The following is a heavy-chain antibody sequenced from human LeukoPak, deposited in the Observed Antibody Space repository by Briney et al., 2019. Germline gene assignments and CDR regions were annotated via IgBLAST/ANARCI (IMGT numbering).Heavy chain of an antibody. CDR1: GFTFSSYS. CDR2: ISSSSSYI. D-gene: IGHD1-26*01. V-gene: IGHV3-21*01. Sequence: GGSLRLSCAASGFTFSSYSMNWVRQAPGKGLEWVSSISSSSSYIYYADSVKGRFTISRDNAKNSLYLQMNSLRAEDTAVYYCARDPQTIVGATGDFDYWGQGTLVTVSS. J-gene: IGHJ4*02. CDR3: ARDPQTIVGATGDFDY.